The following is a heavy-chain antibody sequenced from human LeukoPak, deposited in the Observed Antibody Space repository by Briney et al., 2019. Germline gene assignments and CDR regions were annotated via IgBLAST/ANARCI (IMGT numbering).Heavy chain of an antibody. CDR1: GFSFSSYS. V-gene: IGHV3-48*01. CDR3: ARKSSSSGYPFDY. CDR2: ISSDSSIM. Sequence: GGSLRLSCAASGFSFSSYSMNWVRQAPGKGLDWVSYISSDSSIMHHADAVKGRFAISRDNAKNALYLQMNRLRAEDTAVYYCARKSSSSGYPFDYWGQGTLVTVSS. D-gene: IGHD3-22*01. J-gene: IGHJ4*02.